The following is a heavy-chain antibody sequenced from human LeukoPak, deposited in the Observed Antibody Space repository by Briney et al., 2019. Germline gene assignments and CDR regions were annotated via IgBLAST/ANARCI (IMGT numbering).Heavy chain of an antibody. CDR2: IYYSGST. CDR1: GGSISSGDYY. V-gene: IGHV4-30-4*08. D-gene: IGHD3-16*01. CDR3: GGALHPFDY. J-gene: IGHJ4*02. Sequence: PSQTLSLTCTVSGGSISSGDYYWSWIRQPPGKGLEWIGYIYYSGSTYYNPSLKSRVTISVDTSKNPFSLKLSSVTAAHTALHYCGGALHPFDYWGQGTLVTASS.